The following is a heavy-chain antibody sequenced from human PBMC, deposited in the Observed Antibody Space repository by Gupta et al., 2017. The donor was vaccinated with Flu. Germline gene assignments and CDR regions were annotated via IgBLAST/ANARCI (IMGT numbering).Heavy chain of an antibody. CDR1: GFRFSTYW. CDR2: VHPDGSYT. Sequence: EEHLVESGGGLVQPGGSLRLSCAAYGFRFSTYWMHWVRQAPGKGLVWVSRVHPDGSYTNNADLAKARFTISRDNAKNTLYLEMNSLRAGDMAVYYCTRGGDIYGDYGYFDLWGRGTLVIVSS. CDR3: TRGGDIYGDYGYFDL. J-gene: IGHJ2*01. D-gene: IGHD2-15*01. V-gene: IGHV3-74*01.